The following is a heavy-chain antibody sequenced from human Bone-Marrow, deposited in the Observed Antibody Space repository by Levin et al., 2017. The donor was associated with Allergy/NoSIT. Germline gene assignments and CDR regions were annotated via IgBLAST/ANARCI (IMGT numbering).Heavy chain of an antibody. Sequence: VSVKVSCKASGYTFIDYYIHWVRQAPGQGLEWMGWVNPYNGDTEDAQKFEGRVTMTWDTSISTAYMELSRLTSDDTAVYYCARVYSSGWKFDYWGQGTLVTVSS. CDR1: GYTFIDYY. CDR3: ARVYSSGWKFDY. CDR2: VNPYNGDT. D-gene: IGHD6-19*01. V-gene: IGHV1-2*02. J-gene: IGHJ4*02.